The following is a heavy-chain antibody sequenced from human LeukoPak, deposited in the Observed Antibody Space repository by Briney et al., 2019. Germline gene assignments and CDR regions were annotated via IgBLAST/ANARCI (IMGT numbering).Heavy chain of an antibody. CDR1: GDSVSSNSAA. Sequence: PSQTLSLTCAISGDSVSSNSAAWIWVRQSPSRGLEWLGRTYYRSKWYNDYAVSVKSRITINTDTSKNELSLQLSSVTPEDTAVYYCARVRYGGYDYFDYWGQGTLVTVSS. J-gene: IGHJ4*02. D-gene: IGHD5-12*01. CDR3: ARVRYGGYDYFDY. V-gene: IGHV6-1*01. CDR2: TYYRSKWYN.